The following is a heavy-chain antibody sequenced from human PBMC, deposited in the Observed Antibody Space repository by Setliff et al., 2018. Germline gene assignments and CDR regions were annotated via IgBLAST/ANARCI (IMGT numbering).Heavy chain of an antibody. CDR3: ARRHCSGGSCYSLNYFDY. CDR1: GGSISSSSYY. CDR2: IYYSGST. V-gene: IGHV4-61*05. Sequence: SETLSLTCTVSGGSISSSSYYWSWIRQPPGKRLEWIGYIYYSGSTNYNPSLESRVTISVDTSKNQFSLKLSSVTAADTAVYYCARRHCSGGSCYSLNYFDYWGQGTLVTVSS. D-gene: IGHD2-15*01. J-gene: IGHJ4*02.